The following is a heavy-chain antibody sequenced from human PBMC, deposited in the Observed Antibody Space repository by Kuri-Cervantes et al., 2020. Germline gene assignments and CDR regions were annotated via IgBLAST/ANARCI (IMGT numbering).Heavy chain of an antibody. D-gene: IGHD3-10*01. V-gene: IGHV3-53*01. Sequence: GGSLRLSCTASGFTVSGNYMSWVRQAPGKGLEWVSIIYSVGRTYYADSVKGRFTISRDNSKNTLYLQMNSLRAEDTAVYYCAKDCLDYYGSGSSNGMDVWGQGTTVTVSS. CDR3: AKDCLDYYGSGSSNGMDV. CDR1: GFTVSGNY. CDR2: IYSVGRT. J-gene: IGHJ6*02.